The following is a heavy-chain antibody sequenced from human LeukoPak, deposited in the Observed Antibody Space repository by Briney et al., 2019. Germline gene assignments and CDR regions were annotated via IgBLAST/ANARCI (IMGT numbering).Heavy chain of an antibody. D-gene: IGHD2-15*01. J-gene: IGHJ6*02. CDR3: ARDLNVVAGYGMDV. CDR2: ISGSGGST. Sequence: GGSLRLSCAASGFTFSSYAMSWVRQAPGKGLEWVSAISGSGGSTYYADSVKGRFTISRDNSKNTLYLQMNSLRAEDTAVYYCARDLNVVAGYGMDVWGQGTTVTVSS. V-gene: IGHV3-23*01. CDR1: GFTFSSYA.